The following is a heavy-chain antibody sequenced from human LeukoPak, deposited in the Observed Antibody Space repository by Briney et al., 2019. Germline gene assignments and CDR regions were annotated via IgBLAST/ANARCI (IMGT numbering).Heavy chain of an antibody. D-gene: IGHD1-26*01. CDR1: GFTFINYA. J-gene: IGHJ4*02. Sequence: QSGGSLRLSCAASGFTFINYAMNWVRQAPGKGLQWVSSISHSGGSTYYADSVKGRFTISRDNSKNTLYLQMNSLRAEDTAIYYCAKDREWEVVRGILDFWGQGTLVTVSS. V-gene: IGHV3-23*01. CDR3: AKDREWEVVRGILDF. CDR2: ISHSGGST.